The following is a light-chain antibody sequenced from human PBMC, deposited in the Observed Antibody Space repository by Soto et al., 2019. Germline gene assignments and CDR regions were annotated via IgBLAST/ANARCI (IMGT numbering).Light chain of an antibody. CDR2: EVT. J-gene: IGLJ2*01. Sequence: QSALTQPASVSGSPGQSIAISCTRASSDVGSYNLVSWYQQHPGKAPKLMIYEVTKRPSGVSDRFSGSKSGNTASLTISGLQAEDGADYYCCSYAGSGAFVFGGGTKVTVL. V-gene: IGLV2-23*02. CDR3: CSYAGSGAFV. CDR1: SSDVGSYNL.